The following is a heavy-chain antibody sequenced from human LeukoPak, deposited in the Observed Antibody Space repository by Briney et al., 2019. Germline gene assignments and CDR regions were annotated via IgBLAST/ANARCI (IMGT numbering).Heavy chain of an antibody. V-gene: IGHV1-2*02. CDR1: GYTFTDYY. J-gene: IGHJ4*02. Sequence: VASVKVSCKASGYTFTDYYLHWVRQAPGQGLEWMGWLNPNSGGTNYAQKFQGRVTMTRDTSITTAYMELSTLRSDDTAVFYCARDIYLIQSLHTFLNCGGDCSLDYWGQGTLVTVSS. CDR3: ARDIYLIQSLHTFLNCGGDCSLDY. CDR2: LNPNSGGT. D-gene: IGHD2-21*02.